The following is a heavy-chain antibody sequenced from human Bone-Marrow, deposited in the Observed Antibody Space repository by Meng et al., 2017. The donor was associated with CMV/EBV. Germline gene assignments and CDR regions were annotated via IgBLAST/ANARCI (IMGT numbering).Heavy chain of an antibody. D-gene: IGHD3-10*01. CDR3: ATPMVRGVVAAFDI. CDR2: IYPGDSDT. Sequence: GGFLRLPCKGYGYSFTSYWFGWVRQMPGKGLEWMGIIYPGDSDTRYRPSFQGQVTIPADKSISTAYLQWSSLKASETAMYCCATPMVRGVVAAFDIWGQGTMVTVSS. CDR1: GYSFTSYW. J-gene: IGHJ3*02. V-gene: IGHV5-51*01.